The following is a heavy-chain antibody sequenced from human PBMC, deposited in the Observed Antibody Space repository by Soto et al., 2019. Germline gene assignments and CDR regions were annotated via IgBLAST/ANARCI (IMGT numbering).Heavy chain of an antibody. Sequence: TGGSLRLSCSASGFTFSSYAMHWVRQAPGKGLEYVSAISSNGGSTYYADSVKGRFTISRDNSKNSLYLQMSSLRAEDTAVYYCVKATPIAVAEGVEKFDYWGQGTLVTVSS. CDR1: GFTFSSYA. J-gene: IGHJ4*02. D-gene: IGHD6-19*01. V-gene: IGHV3-64D*08. CDR2: ISSNGGST. CDR3: VKATPIAVAEGVEKFDY.